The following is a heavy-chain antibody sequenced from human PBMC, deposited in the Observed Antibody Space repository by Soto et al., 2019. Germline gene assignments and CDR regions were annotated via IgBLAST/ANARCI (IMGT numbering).Heavy chain of an antibody. CDR1: GGSISSGDYY. CDR3: AREGYCTNGVCYTNYYYGMDV. V-gene: IGHV4-30-4*01. J-gene: IGHJ6*02. D-gene: IGHD2-8*01. CDR2: IYYSGST. Sequence: PSETLSLTCTVSGGSISSGDYYWSWIRQPPGKGLEWIGYIYYSGSTYYNPSLKSRVTISVDTSKNQFSLKLSSVTAADTAVYYCAREGYCTNGVCYTNYYYGMDVWGQGTTVTVS.